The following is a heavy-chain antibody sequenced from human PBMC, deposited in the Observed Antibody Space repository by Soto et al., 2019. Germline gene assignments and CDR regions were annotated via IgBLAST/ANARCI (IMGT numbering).Heavy chain of an antibody. CDR2: ISYDGSNT. CDR3: FARAYYYDSSGFAY. V-gene: IGHV3-30*03. D-gene: IGHD3-22*01. Sequence: GGSLRLCWAATGFTLSSHGMHWGRQAPGKGLEWVAVISYDGSNTYYADSVKGRFTSSRDNSKNTLYLQMNSLRAEDTAVYYCFARAYYYDSSGFAYWGQGTLVTVSS. J-gene: IGHJ4*02. CDR1: GFTLSSHG.